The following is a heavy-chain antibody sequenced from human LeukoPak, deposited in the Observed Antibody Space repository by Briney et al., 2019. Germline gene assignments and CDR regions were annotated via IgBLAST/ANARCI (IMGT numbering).Heavy chain of an antibody. J-gene: IGHJ3*02. CDR1: GGSISSYY. D-gene: IGHD1-14*01. CDR2: VYYSGST. CDR3: ARGLNNRKSGRRFDVFEI. Sequence: PSETLSLTCTVSGGSISSYYWSWIRQPPGKGLEWIGYVYYSGSTNYNPSLKSRVTISADTSKNQFSLRLRSVTAADTAVYYCARGLNNRKSGRRFDVFEIWGQGTMVTVSS. V-gene: IGHV4-59*01.